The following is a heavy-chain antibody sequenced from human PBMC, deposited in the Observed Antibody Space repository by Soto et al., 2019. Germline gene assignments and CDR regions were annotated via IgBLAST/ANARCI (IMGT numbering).Heavy chain of an antibody. V-gene: IGHV3-11*01. J-gene: IGHJ4*02. CDR3: ARSPYGDNTRLAY. CDR1: GFTFSDYY. D-gene: IGHD4-17*01. CDR2: ISSSGSTI. Sequence: GGSLRLSCAASGFTFSDYYMSWIRQAPGKGLEWVSYISSSGSTIYYADSVKGRFTISRDNAKNSLNLQMNSLRAEDTALYYWARSPYGDNTRLAYWGRGTLVPVSS.